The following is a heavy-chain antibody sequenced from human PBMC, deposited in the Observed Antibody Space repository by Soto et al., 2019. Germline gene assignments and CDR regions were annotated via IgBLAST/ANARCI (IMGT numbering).Heavy chain of an antibody. D-gene: IGHD1-26*01. V-gene: IGHV1-69*08. J-gene: IGHJ4*02. Sequence: QVQLVQSGAEVKKPGSSVKVSCKASGGTFSSYTISWVRQAPGQGLEWMGRIIPILGIANYAQKFQGRVTITADKSTRTAEMELSSLRSEVSPVYYCARDELGSSPSYWGQGTLVTVSS. CDR2: IIPILGIA. CDR1: GGTFSSYT. CDR3: ARDELGSSPSY.